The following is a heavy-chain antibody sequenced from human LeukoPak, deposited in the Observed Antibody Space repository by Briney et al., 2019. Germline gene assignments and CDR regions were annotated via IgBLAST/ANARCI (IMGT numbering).Heavy chain of an antibody. CDR1: GFSFNNYW. CDR3: AKAAVYSNRWTPFDD. V-gene: IGHV3-30*18. D-gene: IGHD2/OR15-2a*01. Sequence: QTGGSLRLSCVASGFSFNNYWMHWVRQAPGKGLEWVALLAGDGVNIFYADSVKGRFTISRDNSKNTLYLQMNSLRPEDTAVYYCAKAAVYSNRWTPFDDWGQGTLVTVSS. CDR2: LAGDGVNI. J-gene: IGHJ4*02.